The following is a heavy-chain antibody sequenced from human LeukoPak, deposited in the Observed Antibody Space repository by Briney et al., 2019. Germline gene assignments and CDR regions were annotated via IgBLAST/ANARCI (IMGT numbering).Heavy chain of an antibody. CDR3: ASDKGYSNNYFDY. J-gene: IGHJ4*01. Sequence: PSETLSLTCTVSGVSISTTGYYWAWLRQPPGKGLEWIASIYYSGSTYYNSSLKSRVTISVDTSRNQFSLKLSSVTAADTALYYCASDKGYSNNYFDYWGRGTLVTVSS. CDR1: GVSISTTGYY. D-gene: IGHD6-13*01. CDR2: IYYSGST. V-gene: IGHV4-39*01.